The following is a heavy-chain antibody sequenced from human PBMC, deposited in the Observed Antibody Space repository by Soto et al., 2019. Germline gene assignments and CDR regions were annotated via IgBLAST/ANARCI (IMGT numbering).Heavy chain of an antibody. J-gene: IGHJ4*02. Sequence: EVQLVESGGGLVQPGGSLRLSCATSGFTFSTYSMNWVRQAPGKGLEWVSYISSSSSTIYYSDSVKGRFTISRDNAKNSLYLQMNSLRDEYTAVYYWARDGHGSGYYYFDYWGQGTLVTVSS. CDR1: GFTFSTYS. V-gene: IGHV3-48*02. CDR3: ARDGHGSGYYYFDY. D-gene: IGHD3-22*01. CDR2: ISSSSSTI.